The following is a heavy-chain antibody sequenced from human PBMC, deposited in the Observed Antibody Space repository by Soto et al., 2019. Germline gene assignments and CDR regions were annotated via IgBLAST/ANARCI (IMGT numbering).Heavy chain of an antibody. CDR2: ISGSGGST. V-gene: IGHV3-23*01. CDR3: AQVHSGDALFNYFDY. J-gene: IGHJ4*02. Sequence: EVQLLESGGGLVQPGGSLRLYCAASGFTFSSYAMSWVRQAPGKGLEWVSAISGSGGSTYYADSVQGRFAISRDKSKNTLYLQMNSLRAEDTAVYYCAQVHSGDALFNYFDYWGQGTLVTVSS. CDR1: GFTFSSYA. D-gene: IGHD5-12*01.